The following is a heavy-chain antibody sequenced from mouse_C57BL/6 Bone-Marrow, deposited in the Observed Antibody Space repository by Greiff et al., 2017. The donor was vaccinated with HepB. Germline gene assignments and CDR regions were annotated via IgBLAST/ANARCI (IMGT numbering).Heavy chain of an antibody. CDR2: ISSGSSTI. CDR1: GFTFSDYG. V-gene: IGHV5-17*01. Sequence: VQLVESGGGLVKPGGSLKLSCAASGFTFSDYGMHWVRQAPEKGLEWVAYISSGSSTIYYADTVKGRFTISRDNAKNTLFLQMTSLRSEDTAMYYCARFWDDAMDYWGQGTSVTVSS. J-gene: IGHJ4*01. D-gene: IGHD4-1*01. CDR3: ARFWDDAMDY.